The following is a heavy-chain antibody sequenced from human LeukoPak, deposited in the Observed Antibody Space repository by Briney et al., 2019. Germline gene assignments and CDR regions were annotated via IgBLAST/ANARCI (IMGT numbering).Heavy chain of an antibody. CDR2: IKQDGSEK. V-gene: IGHV3-7*01. CDR1: GFSFSTYS. CDR3: ARDEYNCSGGSCYPAGAFDI. D-gene: IGHD2-15*01. J-gene: IGHJ3*02. Sequence: GGSLRLSCAASGFSFSTYSMNWVRQAPGKGLEWVANIKQDGSEKYYVDSVKGRFTISRDNAKNSLYLQMNSLRAEDTAVYYCARDEYNCSGGSCYPAGAFDIWGQGTMVTVSS.